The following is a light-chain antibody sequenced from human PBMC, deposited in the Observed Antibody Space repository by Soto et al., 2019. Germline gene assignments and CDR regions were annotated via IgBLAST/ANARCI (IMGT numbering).Light chain of an antibody. V-gene: IGKV1-27*01. CDR3: KKYTSAPPT. CDR2: GAS. J-gene: IGKJ3*01. Sequence: DIQMTQSPSSLSASVGDSVTITCRASQGISNYLAWYQQKPGQVPKLLFYGASTLQSWVPSRFIGTASGIYFSFTINSLPPEDVATYYSKKYTSAPPTFGLGTKVDIK. CDR1: QGISNY.